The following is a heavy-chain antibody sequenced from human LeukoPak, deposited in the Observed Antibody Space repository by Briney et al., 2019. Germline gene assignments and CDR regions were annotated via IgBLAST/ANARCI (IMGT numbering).Heavy chain of an antibody. J-gene: IGHJ4*02. Sequence: GGSLRLSCAASGFTFSSYSMNWVRQAPGKGLEWVSSISSSSSYIYYADSVKGRFTISRDNAKNSLYLQMNSLRAEGTAVYYCARALVGATTVDYWGQGTLVTVSS. V-gene: IGHV3-21*01. D-gene: IGHD1-26*01. CDR2: ISSSSSYI. CDR1: GFTFSSYS. CDR3: ARALVGATTVDY.